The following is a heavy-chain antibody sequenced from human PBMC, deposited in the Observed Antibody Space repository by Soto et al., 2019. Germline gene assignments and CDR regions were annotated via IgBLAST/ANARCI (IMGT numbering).Heavy chain of an antibody. CDR1: GGSIYSDEFY. CDR3: ARDRSNSPDYFDP. CDR2: IYNIGRT. J-gene: IGHJ4*02. Sequence: PSETLSLTCTVSGGSIYSDEFYWTWVRQPPGKGLEWIGYIYNIGRTSYNPSLNSRLTISLDTSKNQFSLELTSVSAADTVVYYCARDRSNSPDYFDPWGRGTLVTVSS. V-gene: IGHV4-30-4*08. D-gene: IGHD6-6*01.